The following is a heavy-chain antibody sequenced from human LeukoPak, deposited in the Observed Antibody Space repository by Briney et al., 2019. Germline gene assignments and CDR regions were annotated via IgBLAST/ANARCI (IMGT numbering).Heavy chain of an antibody. J-gene: IGHJ4*02. V-gene: IGHV3-7*03. CDR2: INEDGSEK. Sequence: GSLRLSCAASGFTLGSYWMSWVRQAPGKGLEWVANINEDGSEKYYVDSVKGRYTISRDNAKNSLYLQMNSLRAEDTAVYYCARAKVTNDYWGQGTLVTVSS. CDR1: GFTLGSYW. CDR3: ARAKVTNDY. D-gene: IGHD4-17*01.